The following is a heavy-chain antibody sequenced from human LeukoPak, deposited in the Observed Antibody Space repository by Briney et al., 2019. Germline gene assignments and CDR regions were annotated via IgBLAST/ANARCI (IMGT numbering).Heavy chain of an antibody. Sequence: GGSLRLSCAASGFTFSSYGMHWVRQAPGKGLEWVAVMWFDGSDKYYADSVKGRFTISRDNSKNTLYLQMNSLRAEDTAVYYCARDGYSGYDFYFDYWGQGSLVTVSS. J-gene: IGHJ4*02. V-gene: IGHV3-33*01. CDR2: MWFDGSDK. CDR1: GFTFSSYG. D-gene: IGHD5-12*01. CDR3: ARDGYSGYDFYFDY.